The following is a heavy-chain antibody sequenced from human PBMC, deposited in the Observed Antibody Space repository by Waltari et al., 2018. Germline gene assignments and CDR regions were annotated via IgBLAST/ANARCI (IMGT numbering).Heavy chain of an antibody. D-gene: IGHD1-20*01. CDR1: GSTFTGYS. V-gene: IGHV1-2*06. J-gene: IGHJ3*02. CDR3: AREGSITGTNHYAFDI. CDR2: INPNSGGT. Sequence: QVQLVQSGAEVKKPGASVKLSCKASGSTFTGYSLHWVRQPPGQGLEWMGRINPNSGGTNYAQKFQGRVTMTRDTSISTAYMELSRLRSDDTAVYYCAREGSITGTNHYAFDIWGQGTMVTVSS.